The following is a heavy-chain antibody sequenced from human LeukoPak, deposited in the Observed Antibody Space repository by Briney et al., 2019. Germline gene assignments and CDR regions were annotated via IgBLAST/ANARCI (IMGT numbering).Heavy chain of an antibody. V-gene: IGHV1-24*01. CDR3: ATESHYYDSSGPTPSWFDP. Sequence: ASVKVSCKVSGYTLTELSMHWVRQAPGKGLEWMGGFDPEDGETIYAQKFQGRGTMTEDTPTDTAYMELSSLRSEDTAVYYCATESHYYDSSGPTPSWFDPWGQGTLVTVSS. J-gene: IGHJ5*02. CDR1: GYTLTELS. D-gene: IGHD3-22*01. CDR2: FDPEDGET.